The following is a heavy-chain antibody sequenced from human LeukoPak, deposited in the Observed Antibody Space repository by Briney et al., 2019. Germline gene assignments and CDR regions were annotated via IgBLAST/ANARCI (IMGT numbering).Heavy chain of an antibody. CDR3: AKGGKSSSSWYPNYYYYYMDV. CDR1: GFTFSSYA. CDR2: ISGSGGST. Sequence: GGSLRLSCAASGFTFSSYAMSWVRQAPGKGLERVSAISGSGGSTYYADSVKGRFTISRDNSKNTLYLQMNSLRAEDTAVYYCAKGGKSSSSWYPNYYYYYMDVWGKGTSVTVSS. D-gene: IGHD6-13*01. V-gene: IGHV3-23*01. J-gene: IGHJ6*03.